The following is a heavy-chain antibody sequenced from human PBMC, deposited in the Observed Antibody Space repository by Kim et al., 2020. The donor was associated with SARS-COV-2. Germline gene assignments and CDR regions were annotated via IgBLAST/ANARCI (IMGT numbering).Heavy chain of an antibody. J-gene: IGHJ4*02. V-gene: IGHV1-3*01. D-gene: IGHD2-15*01. Sequence: KYSQKLQDRLTITRDTSARTAYMELTSLRSEDTGIYYCATLVGADGDFDYWGQGTLVTVSS. CDR3: ATLVGADGDFDY.